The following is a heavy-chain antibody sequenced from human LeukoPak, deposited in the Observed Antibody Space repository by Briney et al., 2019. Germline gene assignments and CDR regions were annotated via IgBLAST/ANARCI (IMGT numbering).Heavy chain of an antibody. J-gene: IGHJ4*02. CDR2: INPNSGGT. CDR1: GYTFTGYY. CDR3: ARTSNLDILTGYYDY. V-gene: IGHV1-2*02. D-gene: IGHD3-9*01. Sequence: ASVKVSCKASGYTFTGYYMHWVRQAPGQGLEWMGWINPNSGGTNYAQKFQGRVTMTRDTSITTAYMELSSLRSEDTAVYYCARTSNLDILTGYYDYWGQGTLVTVSS.